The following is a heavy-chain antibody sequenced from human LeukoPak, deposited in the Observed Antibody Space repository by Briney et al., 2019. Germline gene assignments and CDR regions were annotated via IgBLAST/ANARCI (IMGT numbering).Heavy chain of an antibody. CDR3: AKGGYVWGTYSDY. CDR2: ISSSSSYI. J-gene: IGHJ4*02. D-gene: IGHD3-16*01. V-gene: IGHV3-21*01. Sequence: GGSLRLSCAASGFTFSSYAMSWVRQAPGKGLEWVSSISSSSSYIYYADSVKGRFTISRDNAKNSLYLQMNSLRAEDTAVYYCAKGGYVWGTYSDYWGQGTLVTVSS. CDR1: GFTFSSYA.